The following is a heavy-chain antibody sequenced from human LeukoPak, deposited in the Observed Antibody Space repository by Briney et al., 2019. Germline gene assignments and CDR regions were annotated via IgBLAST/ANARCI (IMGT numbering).Heavy chain of an antibody. CDR1: GYTFTSYG. CDR2: ISAYNGNT. V-gene: IGHV1-18*01. D-gene: IGHD3-22*01. CDR3: ARDSPPHYYDSSGYYYFDY. Sequence: AASVKVSCKASGYTFTSYGISWVRQAPGQGLEWMGWISAYNGNTNYAQKLQGRVTMTTDTSTSTAYMELRSLRSDDTAVYYCARDSPPHYYDSSGYYYFDYWGQGTLVTVSS. J-gene: IGHJ4*02.